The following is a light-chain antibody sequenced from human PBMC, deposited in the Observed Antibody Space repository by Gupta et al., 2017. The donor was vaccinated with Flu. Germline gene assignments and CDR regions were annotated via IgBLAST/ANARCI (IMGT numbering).Light chain of an antibody. V-gene: IGKV2-30*01. CDR1: QSLVYSDGNIY. CDR2: QVS. CDR3: MQGSRWPWA. Sequence: ISCRSSQSLVYSDGNIYLHWFQQRPGQSPRRLIYQVSHRESGVPDRFSGSGSGADFTLKISRVEAEDVGVYYCMQGSRWPWAFGQGTKVEIK. J-gene: IGKJ1*01.